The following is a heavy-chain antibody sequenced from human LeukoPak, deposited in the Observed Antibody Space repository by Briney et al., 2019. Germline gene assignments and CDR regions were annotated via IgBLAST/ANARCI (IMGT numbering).Heavy chain of an antibody. V-gene: IGHV1-2*02. Sequence: GASVKVSCKASGYTFTGYYMHWVRQAPGQGLEWMGGINPNSGGTNCAQKFQGRVTMTRDTSINTAYMELSSLRFDDTAVYYCARGATAGRFSLRPTGAYYMDVWGKGTTVTVSS. CDR1: GYTFTGYY. CDR2: INPNSGGT. D-gene: IGHD6-13*01. J-gene: IGHJ6*03. CDR3: ARGATAGRFSLRPTGAYYMDV.